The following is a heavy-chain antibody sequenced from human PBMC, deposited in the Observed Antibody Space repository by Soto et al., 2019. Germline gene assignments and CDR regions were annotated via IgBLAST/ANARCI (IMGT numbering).Heavy chain of an antibody. Sequence: RGGSLRLSCAASGFTFSSYWMHWVRQAPGKGLVWVSRINSDGSSTSYADSVKGRFTISRDNAKNTLYLQMNSLRAEDTAVYYCARALRSVAVAGDDAFDIWGQGTMVTVSS. J-gene: IGHJ3*02. V-gene: IGHV3-74*01. CDR2: INSDGSST. D-gene: IGHD6-19*01. CDR1: GFTFSSYW. CDR3: ARALRSVAVAGDDAFDI.